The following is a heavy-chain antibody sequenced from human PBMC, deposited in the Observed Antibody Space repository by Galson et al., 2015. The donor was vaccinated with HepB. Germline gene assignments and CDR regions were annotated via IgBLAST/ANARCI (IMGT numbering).Heavy chain of an antibody. V-gene: IGHV6-1*01. CDR2: TYYRSKWYS. D-gene: IGHD4-17*01. Sequence: CAISGDSVSSNSAAWNGIRQSPSRGLEWLGRTYYRSKWYSDYAASVKTRITINVDPSKNQFSLQLNSVTHEDTAVYYCARDFYGDYYNWFDPWGQGTPVAVSS. CDR1: GDSVSSNSAA. J-gene: IGHJ5*02. CDR3: ARDFYGDYYNWFDP.